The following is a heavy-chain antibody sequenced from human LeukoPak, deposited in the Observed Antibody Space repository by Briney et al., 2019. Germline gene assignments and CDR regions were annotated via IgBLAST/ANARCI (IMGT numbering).Heavy chain of an antibody. V-gene: IGHV5-51*01. D-gene: IGHD3-16*02. J-gene: IGHJ1*01. CDR1: GYSFTSYW. CDR3: ARHAYVWGSYHTPMGY. Sequence: GESLKISCKGSGYSFTSYWIGWVRQMPGKGLEWMGIIYPGDSDTRYSPSFQGQVTISADKSISTAYLQWSSLKASDTAMYYCARHAYVWGSYHTPMGYWGQGTLVTVSS. CDR2: IYPGDSDT.